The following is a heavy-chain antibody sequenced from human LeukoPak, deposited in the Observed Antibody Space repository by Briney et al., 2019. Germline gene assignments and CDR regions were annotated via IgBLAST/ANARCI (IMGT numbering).Heavy chain of an antibody. CDR2: INPSGGST. CDR1: GYTFTGYY. D-gene: IGHD4-17*01. Sequence: ASVKVSCKASGYTFTGYYMHWVRQAPGQGLEWTGIINPSGGSTSYAQKFQGRVTMTRDTSTSTVYMELSSLRSEDTAVYYCARDRIHGDSPLDYWGQGTLVTVSS. CDR3: ARDRIHGDSPLDY. V-gene: IGHV1-46*01. J-gene: IGHJ4*02.